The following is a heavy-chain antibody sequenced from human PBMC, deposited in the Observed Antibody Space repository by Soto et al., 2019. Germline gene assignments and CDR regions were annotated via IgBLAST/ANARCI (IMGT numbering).Heavy chain of an antibody. D-gene: IGHD3-22*01. CDR1: GFTFSSYG. J-gene: IGHJ4*02. Sequence: QVQLVESGGGVVQPGRSLRLSCAASGFTFSSYGMHWVRQAPGKGLEWVAVIWYDGSNKYYADSVKGRFTISRDNSKHPLYLKMNILRAEDTAVSYCAIVPPLYDSSGYFGYCGQGTLFTVSS. CDR2: IWYDGSNK. V-gene: IGHV3-33*01. CDR3: AIVPPLYDSSGYFGY.